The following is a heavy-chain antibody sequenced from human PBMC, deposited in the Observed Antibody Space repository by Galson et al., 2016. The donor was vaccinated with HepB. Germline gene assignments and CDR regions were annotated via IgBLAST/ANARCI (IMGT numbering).Heavy chain of an antibody. J-gene: IGHJ6*02. CDR1: GGPFSSYG. CDR2: IIPFLRMT. V-gene: IGHV1-69*10. CDR3: ARDAGSLTRVYYGMDD. Sequence: SVKVSCKVSGGPFSSYGISWVRQAPGQGLEWMGGIIPFLRMTNYAQKFQGRVTSTADESTSTAYVELGSLRLEDTAVYYCARDAGSLTRVYYGMDDWGQGTTVTVS. D-gene: IGHD1-1*01.